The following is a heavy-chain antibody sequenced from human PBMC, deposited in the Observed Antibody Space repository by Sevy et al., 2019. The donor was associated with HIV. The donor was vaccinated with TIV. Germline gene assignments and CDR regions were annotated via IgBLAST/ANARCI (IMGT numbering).Heavy chain of an antibody. Sequence: GGFLRLSCAASGFNFRTYSMNWVRQAPGKGLEWLSSISDDSRYIYYSDSVKGRFTISRANAKNLLFLQMNNLRVEDTAIYCCARDFTIFGVVSGIDYWGQGNLVTVSS. D-gene: IGHD3-3*01. CDR3: ARDFTIFGVVSGIDY. CDR2: ISDDSRYI. J-gene: IGHJ4*02. CDR1: GFNFRTYS. V-gene: IGHV3-21*04.